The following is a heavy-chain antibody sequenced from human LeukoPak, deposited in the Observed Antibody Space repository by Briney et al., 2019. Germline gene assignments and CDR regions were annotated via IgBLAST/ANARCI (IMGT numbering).Heavy chain of an antibody. Sequence: GGSLRLSCVASGFTFSSYAMSWVRQAPGKGLEWVSVISGSGGSTYHADSVKGRFTISRDNSKNTLYLQMNSLRAEDTAVYYCAKGGTYSGSPRDYWGQGTLVTVSS. V-gene: IGHV3-23*01. J-gene: IGHJ4*02. CDR1: GFTFSSYA. D-gene: IGHD1-26*01. CDR2: ISGSGGST. CDR3: AKGGTYSGSPRDY.